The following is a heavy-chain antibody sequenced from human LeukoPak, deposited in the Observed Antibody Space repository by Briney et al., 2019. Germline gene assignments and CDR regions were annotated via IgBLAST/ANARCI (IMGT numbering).Heavy chain of an antibody. V-gene: IGHV3-7*03. CDR1: GFSFSIYS. J-gene: IGHJ4*02. CDR3: ARPGMPYSSSWSHGD. D-gene: IGHD6-13*01. CDR2: IKQDGSEK. Sequence: PGGSLRLSCAASGFSFSIYSMSWVRQAPGKGLEWVANIKQDGSEKYYVDSVKGRFTISRDNAENSLYLQMNNLRAEDTAVYYCARPGMPYSSSWSHGDWGQGTLVTVSS.